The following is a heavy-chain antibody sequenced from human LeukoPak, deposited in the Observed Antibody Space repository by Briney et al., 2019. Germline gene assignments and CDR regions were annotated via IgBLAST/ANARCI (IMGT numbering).Heavy chain of an antibody. CDR2: INHSGST. V-gene: IGHV4-34*01. Sequence: ASETLSLTCAVYGGSFSGYYWSWIRQPPGKGLEWIGEINHSGSTNYNHSLKSRVTILVDTSKNQFSLKLSSVTAADTAVYYCAREAARPYYYYYYYMDVWGKGTTVTVSS. CDR1: GGSFSGYY. CDR3: AREAARPYYYYYYYMDV. J-gene: IGHJ6*03. D-gene: IGHD6-6*01.